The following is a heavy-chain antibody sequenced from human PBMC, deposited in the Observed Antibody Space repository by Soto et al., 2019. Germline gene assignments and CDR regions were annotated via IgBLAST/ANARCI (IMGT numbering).Heavy chain of an antibody. CDR3: ARDGGELHYFDY. CDR1: GFTFSSYG. Sequence: ESGGGVVQPGRSLRLSCAASGFTFSSYGMHWVRQAPGKGLEWVAVIWYDGSNKYYADSVKGRFTISRDNSKNTLYLQMNSLRAEDTAVYYCARDGGELHYFDYWGQGTLVTVSS. CDR2: IWYDGSNK. D-gene: IGHD1-26*01. V-gene: IGHV3-33*01. J-gene: IGHJ4*02.